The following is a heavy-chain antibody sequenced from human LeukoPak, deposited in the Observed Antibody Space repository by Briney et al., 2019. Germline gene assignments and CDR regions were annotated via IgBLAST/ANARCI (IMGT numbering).Heavy chain of an antibody. D-gene: IGHD3-22*01. Sequence: SETLSLTCAVSAGSISNYYWSWIRQAPGKGLKWIGYISTSGSTNYNPSLKSRGSISLDTCKNRFSLNLNFVTAADTAVYYCASPRSGYRYTFDYWGQGALVTVSS. CDR1: AGSISNYY. CDR3: ASPRSGYRYTFDY. J-gene: IGHJ4*02. CDR2: ISTSGST. V-gene: IGHV4-4*09.